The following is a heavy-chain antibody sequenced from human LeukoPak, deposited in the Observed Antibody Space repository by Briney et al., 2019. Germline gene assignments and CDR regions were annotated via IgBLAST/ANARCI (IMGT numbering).Heavy chain of an antibody. Sequence: GGSLRLPCAASGFTFSSYSMNWVRQAPGKGLEWVSSISSSSSYIYYADSVKGRFTISGDNAKNSLYLQMNSLRAEDTAVYYCARDGKIYDSSGYYYYFDYWGQGTLVTVSS. CDR2: ISSSSSYI. V-gene: IGHV3-21*01. CDR3: ARDGKIYDSSGYYYYFDY. J-gene: IGHJ4*02. CDR1: GFTFSSYS. D-gene: IGHD3-22*01.